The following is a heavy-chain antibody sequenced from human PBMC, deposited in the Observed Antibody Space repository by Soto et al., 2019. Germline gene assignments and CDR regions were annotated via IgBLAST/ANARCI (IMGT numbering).Heavy chain of an antibody. CDR3: ARQQLLPYYYALDV. J-gene: IGHJ6*02. CDR2: IYYRGST. Sequence: PSETLSLTCAVSGGSISSGGYSWSWIRQPPGKGLEYIGYIYYRGSTNYNPSLKSRVTMSVDTSRNLFSLKVNSVTAADTAVYYCARQQLLPYYYALDVWGQGTTVTVSS. CDR1: GGSISSGGYS. V-gene: IGHV4-61*08. D-gene: IGHD6-13*01.